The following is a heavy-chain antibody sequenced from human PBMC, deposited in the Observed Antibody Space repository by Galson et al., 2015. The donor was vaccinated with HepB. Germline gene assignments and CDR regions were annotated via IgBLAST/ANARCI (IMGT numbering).Heavy chain of an antibody. D-gene: IGHD4-17*01. CDR1: GFTFSNYA. J-gene: IGHJ4*03. CDR2: ISDSADST. V-gene: IGHV3-23*01. Sequence: SLRLSCAASGFTFSNYAMSWVRQAPGKGLEWVSAISDSADSTYYADSVKGRFTISRDNSKNTLYLQMNSLTAEDTAIYYCAKKDYGVPPFDYWGQGTMVIVSS. CDR3: AKKDYGVPPFDY.